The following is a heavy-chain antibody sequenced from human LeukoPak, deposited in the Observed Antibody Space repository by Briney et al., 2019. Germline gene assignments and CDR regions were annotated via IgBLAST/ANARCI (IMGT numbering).Heavy chain of an antibody. Sequence: PGGSLRLSCAASGFTFDDYAMHWVRQAPGKGLEWVSYISSSGTTIYYADSVKGRLTISRDNAKNSLYLQMNSLRAEDTAVYYCARVPRITMMYYFDYWGRGTLVTVSS. CDR2: ISSSGTTI. CDR3: ARVPRITMMYYFDY. V-gene: IGHV3-48*03. D-gene: IGHD3-22*01. CDR1: GFTFDDYA. J-gene: IGHJ4*02.